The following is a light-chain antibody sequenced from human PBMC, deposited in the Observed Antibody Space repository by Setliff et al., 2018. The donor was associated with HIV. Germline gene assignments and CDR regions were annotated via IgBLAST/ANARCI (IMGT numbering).Light chain of an antibody. CDR1: SSAVGGYNY. J-gene: IGLJ1*01. CDR2: EVS. CDR3: SSYAGSNNPYV. V-gene: IGLV2-8*01. Sequence: QSALTQPPSASGSPGQSVTISCTGTSSAVGGYNYVSWYQQHPGKAPKLMIYEVSKRPSGVPARFSGSKSGNTASLTVSGLQADDEADYYCSSYAGSNNPYVFGTGTKVTVL.